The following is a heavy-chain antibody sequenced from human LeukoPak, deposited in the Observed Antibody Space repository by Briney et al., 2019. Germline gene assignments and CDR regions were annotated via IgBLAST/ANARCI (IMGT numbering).Heavy chain of an antibody. J-gene: IGHJ2*01. CDR1: GFSFSSYD. V-gene: IGHV3-13*01. CDR3: ARGFDYYDSSAYYRNYYFDL. CDR2: IGNGADT. Sequence: GGSLRLSCAASGFSFSSYDMHWVRQVPGGGLEWVSCIGNGADTHYAASVKGRFTISRENAKNSFFLQMNSLRAGDTAVNFCARGFDYYDSSAYYRNYYFDLWGRGTLVTVSS. D-gene: IGHD3-22*01.